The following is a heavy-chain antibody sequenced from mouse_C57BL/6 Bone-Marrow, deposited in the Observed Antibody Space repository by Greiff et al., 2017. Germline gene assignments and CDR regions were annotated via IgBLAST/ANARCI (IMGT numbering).Heavy chain of an antibody. CDR1: GFTFSDYY. V-gene: IGHV5-12*01. Sequence: EVQLVESGGGLVQPGGSLKLSCAASGFTFSDYYMYWVRQTPEKRLEWVAYISNGGGSTYYPDTVKGRFTISRDNAKNTLYLQMSRLKSEDTAMYYCAREAQYYYAMDYWGQGTSVTVSS. J-gene: IGHJ4*01. CDR2: ISNGGGST. CDR3: AREAQYYYAMDY.